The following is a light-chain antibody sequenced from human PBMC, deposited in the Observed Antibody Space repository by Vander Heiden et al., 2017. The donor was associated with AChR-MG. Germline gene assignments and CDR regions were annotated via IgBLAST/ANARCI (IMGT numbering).Light chain of an antibody. CDR2: NSI. V-gene: IGLV1-40*01. Sequence: QSVLSQPLSISVAPGHRVAIPCAVSISNLGADYDVHGYQQLPGTAPRVLIFNSINRPSGIPDRFSGSKSGTSASLAITGLQAEDEADYYCQSYDNDLSGPVLGGGTKLTVL. J-gene: IGLJ2*01. CDR1: ISNLGADYD. CDR3: QSYDNDLSGPV.